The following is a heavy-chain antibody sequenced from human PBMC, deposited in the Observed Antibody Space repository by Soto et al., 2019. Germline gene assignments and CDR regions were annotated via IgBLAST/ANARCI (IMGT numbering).Heavy chain of an antibody. J-gene: IGHJ6*02. V-gene: IGHV3-30*18. CDR1: GFTFSSYG. CDR3: AKVGVTMVRGDILGYYGMDV. Sequence: GGSLRLSCAASGFTFSSYGMHWVRQAPGKGLEWVAVISYDGSNKYYADSVKGRFTISRDNSKNTLYLQMNSLRAEDTAVYYCAKVGVTMVRGDILGYYGMDVWGQGTTVTVSS. D-gene: IGHD3-10*01. CDR2: ISYDGSNK.